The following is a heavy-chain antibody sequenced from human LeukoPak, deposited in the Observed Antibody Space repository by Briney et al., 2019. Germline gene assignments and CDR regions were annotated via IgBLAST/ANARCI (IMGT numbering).Heavy chain of an antibody. CDR1: RFTFSSYG. J-gene: IGHJ4*02. CDR3: ARGPYSSSWGFFDY. V-gene: IGHV3-30*02. CDR2: IPYDGNNK. Sequence: GGSLRLSCAASRFTFSSYGMHWVRQAPGKGLEWVAFIPYDGNNKYYADSVKGRFTISRDNSKNTLYLQMNSLRAEDTAVYYCARGPYSSSWGFFDYWGQGTLVTVSS. D-gene: IGHD6-6*01.